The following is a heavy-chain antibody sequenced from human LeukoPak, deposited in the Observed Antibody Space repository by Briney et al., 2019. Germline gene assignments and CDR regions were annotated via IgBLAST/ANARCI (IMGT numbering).Heavy chain of an antibody. V-gene: IGHV4-34*01. Sequence: SETLSLTCAVYGGSFSGYYWSWIRQPPGKGLEWIGEINHSGSTNYNPSLKSRVTISVDKSKNQFSLRLSSVTAADTAVYYCARVLSGSNFDYWGQGTLVTVSS. CDR1: GGSFSGYY. CDR3: ARVLSGSNFDY. J-gene: IGHJ4*02. CDR2: INHSGST. D-gene: IGHD3-22*01.